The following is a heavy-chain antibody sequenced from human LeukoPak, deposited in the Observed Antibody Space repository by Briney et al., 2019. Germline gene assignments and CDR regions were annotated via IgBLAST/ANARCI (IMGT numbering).Heavy chain of an antibody. CDR3: ARGERITMTHDAFDI. CDR2: ISSSGSTI. D-gene: IGHD3-22*01. Sequence: QTGGSLRLSCAASGFTFSSYEMNWVRQAPGKGLEWVSYISSSGSTIYYADSVKGRFTISRDNSKNTLYLQMNSLRAEDTAVYYCARGERITMTHDAFDIWGQGTMVTVSS. CDR1: GFTFSSYE. J-gene: IGHJ3*02. V-gene: IGHV3-48*03.